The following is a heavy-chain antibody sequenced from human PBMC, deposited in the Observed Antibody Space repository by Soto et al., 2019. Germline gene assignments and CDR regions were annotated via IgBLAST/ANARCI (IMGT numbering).Heavy chain of an antibody. D-gene: IGHD1-26*01. J-gene: IGHJ5*02. V-gene: IGHV4-59*04. CDR1: GGSISSYY. Sequence: TSETLSLTCTVSGGSISSYYWSWIRQPPGKGLEWIGYIYYSGSTYYNPSLKSRVTISVDTSKNQFSLKLSSVTAADTAVYYCATQEVGGSYVYTFDPWGQGTLVTVSS. CDR3: ATQEVGGSYVYTFDP. CDR2: IYYSGST.